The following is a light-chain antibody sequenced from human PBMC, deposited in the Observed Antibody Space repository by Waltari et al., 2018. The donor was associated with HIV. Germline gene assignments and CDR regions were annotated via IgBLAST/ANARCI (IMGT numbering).Light chain of an antibody. J-gene: IGLJ1*01. CDR3: CSYAGGNSYV. CDR2: EVN. CDR1: SSDVGNYNV. V-gene: IGLV2-23*02. Sequence: QSALTQPASVSASPGQSITISCTGTSSDVGNYNVVSWYRQFPDKAPQLLIFEVNKRPSGVSTRFSGSKSGNSASLTISGLLADDEADYYCCSYAGGNSYVFGTGTKVTVL.